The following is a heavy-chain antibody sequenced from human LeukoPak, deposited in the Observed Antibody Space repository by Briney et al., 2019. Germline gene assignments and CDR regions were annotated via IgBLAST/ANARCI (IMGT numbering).Heavy chain of an antibody. Sequence: PSGTLSLTCAVSGGSISSSNWWSWVRPPPGKGLEWSGEIYHSGSTNYNPSLKRRVTISVDKSKNKFSLKLSSVTAADTAVYYCVRPLRGSFDPWGQGTLVTVSS. J-gene: IGHJ5*02. D-gene: IGHD3-16*02. V-gene: IGHV4-4*02. CDR1: GGSISSSNW. CDR2: IYHSGST. CDR3: VRPLRGSFDP.